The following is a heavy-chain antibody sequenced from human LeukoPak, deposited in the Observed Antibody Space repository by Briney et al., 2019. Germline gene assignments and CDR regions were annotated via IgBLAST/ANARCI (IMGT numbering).Heavy chain of an antibody. Sequence: GGSLRLSCAASGFIFTDYWMHWVRQGPGKELVWVARISGDGRGTTYADSVKGRFTISRDNSKNTLYLQMNSLRAEDTAVYYCAKDAYYYGSGSYPPFDYWGQGTLVTVSS. CDR3: AKDAYYYGSGSYPPFDY. J-gene: IGHJ4*02. V-gene: IGHV3-74*01. D-gene: IGHD3-10*01. CDR2: ISGDGRGT. CDR1: GFIFTDYW.